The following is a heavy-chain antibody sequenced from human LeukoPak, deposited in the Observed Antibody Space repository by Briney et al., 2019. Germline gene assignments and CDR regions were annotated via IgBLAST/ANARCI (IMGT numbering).Heavy chain of an antibody. CDR3: AKTPAPLVPAAIWDGYY. CDR2: ISGSGGST. V-gene: IGHV3-23*01. D-gene: IGHD2-2*01. CDR1: GFTFSSYA. Sequence: PGGSLRLSCAASGFTFSSYAMSWVRQAPGKGLEWVSAISGSGGSTYYADSVKGRFTISRDNSKNTLYLQMNSLRAEDTAVYYCAKTPAPLVPAAIWDGYYGGQGTLVTVSS. J-gene: IGHJ4*02.